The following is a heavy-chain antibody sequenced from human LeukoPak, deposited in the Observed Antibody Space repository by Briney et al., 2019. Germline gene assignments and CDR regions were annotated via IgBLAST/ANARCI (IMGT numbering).Heavy chain of an antibody. V-gene: IGHV3-74*01. CDR1: GFTLSNYW. CDR2: ITDDGSST. CDR3: ASTITGTAFDY. D-gene: IGHD1-20*01. Sequence: GGSLRLSCAASGFTLSNYWMHWVRQVPGKGLVWVSRITDDGSSTGYVDSVKGRFTISRDNSKNTLYLQMNSLRAEDTAVYYCASTITGTAFDYWGQGTLVTVSS. J-gene: IGHJ4*02.